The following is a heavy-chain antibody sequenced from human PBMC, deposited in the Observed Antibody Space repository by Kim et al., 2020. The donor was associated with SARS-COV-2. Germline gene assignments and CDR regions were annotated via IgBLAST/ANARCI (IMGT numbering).Heavy chain of an antibody. CDR3: AKDLLFFTY. J-gene: IGHJ4*02. D-gene: IGHD3-10*02. V-gene: IGHV3-23*01. CDR1: GFSLSRYA. CDR2: INEFGKTT. Sequence: GGSLRLSCAASGFSLSRYAMTWVRQAPGKGLEWVSGINEFGKTTYHADSVKGRFTISRDESKNTLFLQMNSLRAEDTAVYYCAKDLLFFTYWGQGTLVTVSS.